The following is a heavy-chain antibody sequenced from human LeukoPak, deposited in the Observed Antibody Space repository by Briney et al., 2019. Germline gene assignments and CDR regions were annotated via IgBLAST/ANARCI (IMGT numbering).Heavy chain of an antibody. CDR2: IYYSGST. Sequence: SETPSLTCTVSGVSISSYYWSWIRQPPGKGLEWIGYIYYSGSTNYNPSLKSRVTISVDTSKNQFSLKLSSVTAADTAVYYCARGSIGLSGDSGVDYWGQGTLVTVSS. CDR3: ARGSIGLSGDSGVDY. J-gene: IGHJ4*02. V-gene: IGHV4-59*01. D-gene: IGHD5-12*01. CDR1: GVSISSYY.